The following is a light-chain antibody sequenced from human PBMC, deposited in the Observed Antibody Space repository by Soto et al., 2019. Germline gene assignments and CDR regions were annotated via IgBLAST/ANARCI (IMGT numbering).Light chain of an antibody. J-gene: IGKJ1*01. CDR3: QQYDDWPLT. CDR1: QSVTSN. Sequence: EIAMTQSPATLSVSPGERATLSCRASQSVTSNLAWYQHKPGQAPRLLIYRATARAAGIPARFGGSGSGTEFTLTISSLQSEDFAIYYCQQYDDWPLTFGQGTKVEIK. CDR2: RAT. V-gene: IGKV3-15*01.